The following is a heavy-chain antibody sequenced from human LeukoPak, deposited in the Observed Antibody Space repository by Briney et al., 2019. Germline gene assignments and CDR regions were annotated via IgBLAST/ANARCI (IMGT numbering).Heavy chain of an antibody. Sequence: GASVKVSCKASGYTFTSYDINWVRQATGQGLEWMGWMNPNSGNTGYAQKFQGGVTMTRNTSISTAYMELSSLRSEDTAVYYCALRIAVAGLPGAPLDYWGQGTLVTVSS. D-gene: IGHD6-19*01. CDR3: ALRIAVAGLPGAPLDY. CDR1: GYTFTSYD. V-gene: IGHV1-8*01. J-gene: IGHJ4*02. CDR2: MNPNSGNT.